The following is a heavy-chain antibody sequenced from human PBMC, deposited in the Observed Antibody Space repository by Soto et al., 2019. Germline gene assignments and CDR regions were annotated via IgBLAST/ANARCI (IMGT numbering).Heavy chain of an antibody. CDR3: ARNKGYCSSTSCYGMDV. CDR2: IYPGDSDT. D-gene: IGHD2-2*01. J-gene: IGHJ6*02. Sequence: GESLKISCKGSGYSFTSYWIVWVRQMSGKGLEWMGTIYPGDSDTRYSPSFQGQVTISADKSISTAYLQWNSLKASDTAMYFCARNKGYCSSTSCYGMDVQGQGAEVTVSS. V-gene: IGHV5-51*01. CDR1: GYSFTSYW.